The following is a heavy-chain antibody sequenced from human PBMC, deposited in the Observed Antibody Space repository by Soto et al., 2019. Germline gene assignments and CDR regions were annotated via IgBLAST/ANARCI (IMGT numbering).Heavy chain of an antibody. CDR3: ANTGSGGSGGDAFDI. Sequence: QVQLQESGPGLVKPSGTLSLTCAVSGGSISGSNWWSWVRQPPGKGLEWIGEIYHSGSTNYNPSRKSRVTISVDKSKNQFSLKLSSVTAADTAVYYCANTGSGGSGGDAFDIWGQGTMVTVSS. CDR1: GGSISGSNW. CDR2: IYHSGST. V-gene: IGHV4-4*02. D-gene: IGHD2-15*01. J-gene: IGHJ3*02.